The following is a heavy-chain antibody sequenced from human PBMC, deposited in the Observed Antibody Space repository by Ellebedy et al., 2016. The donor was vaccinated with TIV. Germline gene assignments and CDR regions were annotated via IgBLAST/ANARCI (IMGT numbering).Heavy chain of an antibody. CDR3: ARLKTKAMDV. J-gene: IGHJ6*02. CDR1: GYTFAAYF. V-gene: IGHV1-2*04. Sequence: AASVKVSCKASGYTFAAYFIHWVRQAPGQGLEWMGWLNPNSGDTKYAQKFQAYITMTRDTSITTAYMELSRLRSDDTAVYYCARLKTKAMDVWGQGTTVTVSS. D-gene: IGHD1-1*01. CDR2: LNPNSGDT.